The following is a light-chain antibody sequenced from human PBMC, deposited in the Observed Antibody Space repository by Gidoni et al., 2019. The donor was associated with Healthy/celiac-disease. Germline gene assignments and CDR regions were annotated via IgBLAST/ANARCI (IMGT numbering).Light chain of an antibody. Sequence: EIVLTQSPGTLSLYPGERATLSCRASQSVSSSYLTWYQQKPGHAPRLLIYGASSRATGIPDRFSGSGSGTDFTLTISILEPEDFAVYYCQQYGSSPKTFGQGTKVEIK. CDR2: GAS. V-gene: IGKV3-20*01. CDR3: QQYGSSPKT. J-gene: IGKJ1*01. CDR1: QSVSSSY.